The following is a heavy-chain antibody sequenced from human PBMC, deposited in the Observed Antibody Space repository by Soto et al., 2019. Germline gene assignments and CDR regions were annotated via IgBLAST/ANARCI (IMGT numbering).Heavy chain of an antibody. J-gene: IGHJ5*02. Sequence: SETLSLTCTVSGGSISSSSYYWSWIRQPPGKGLEWIGYIYYSGSTNYNPSLKSRVTISVDTSKNQFSLKLSSVTAADTAVYYCAREMTTVTTYWFDPWGQGTLVT. CDR2: IYYSGST. CDR3: AREMTTVTTYWFDP. CDR1: GGSISSSSYY. D-gene: IGHD4-17*01. V-gene: IGHV4-61*01.